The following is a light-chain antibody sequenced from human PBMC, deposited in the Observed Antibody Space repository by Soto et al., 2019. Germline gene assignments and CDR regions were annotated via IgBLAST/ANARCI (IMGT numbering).Light chain of an antibody. CDR1: QSISSND. V-gene: IGKV3-20*01. CDR3: PQYDTSPLT. CDR2: GSS. J-gene: IGKJ4*01. Sequence: EIVLTQSPGTLSLSPGDRATISCRASQSISSNDLAWFQQKPGQAPRLLIYGSSSRATGLPGRFGGSGSGTDFALTSSSLQPEDVALYDAPQYDTSPLTFGGGTKVEIK.